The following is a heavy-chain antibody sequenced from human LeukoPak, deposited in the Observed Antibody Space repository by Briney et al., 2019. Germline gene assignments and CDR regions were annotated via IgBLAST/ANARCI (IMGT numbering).Heavy chain of an antibody. CDR1: GFTFDDYA. Sequence: GGFLRLSCAASGFTFDDYAMHWVRQAPGKGLEWVSGISWNSGSIGYADSVKGRFTISRDNAKNSLYLQMNSLRAEDTALYYCAKDHSEYSSSPFDYWGQGTLVTVSS. V-gene: IGHV3-9*01. J-gene: IGHJ4*02. CDR2: ISWNSGSI. D-gene: IGHD6-6*01. CDR3: AKDHSEYSSSPFDY.